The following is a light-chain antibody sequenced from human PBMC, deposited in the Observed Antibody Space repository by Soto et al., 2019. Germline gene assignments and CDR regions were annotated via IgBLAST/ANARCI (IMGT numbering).Light chain of an antibody. J-gene: IGKJ5*01. CDR3: QPYNNWPPIS. CDR1: QSVRSN. V-gene: IGKV3-15*01. CDR2: GAS. Sequence: MTKSASTVSVYTGERVTLSCRASQSVRSNLAWYQQKPGQSPRLLIYGASTRATGIPARFSGSGSGTEFTLTISSLQSEDFAVYYCQPYNNWPPISFGQGTRLEIK.